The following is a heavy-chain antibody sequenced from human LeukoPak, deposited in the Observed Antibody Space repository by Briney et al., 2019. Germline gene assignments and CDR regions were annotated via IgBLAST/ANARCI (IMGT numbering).Heavy chain of an antibody. CDR2: ISNNEVVT. CDR3: VSGAATGLIDY. D-gene: IGHD2-15*01. J-gene: IGHJ4*02. CDR1: GFTFSNYA. Sequence: GGSLRLSCSASGFTFSNYAIHWVRQTPGKGLEYVSAISNNEVVTYYADSVKGRFTISRDNSKNTAYLQMSSLRPEDTAVYYCVSGAATGLIDYWGQGTLVTVSS. V-gene: IGHV3-64D*06.